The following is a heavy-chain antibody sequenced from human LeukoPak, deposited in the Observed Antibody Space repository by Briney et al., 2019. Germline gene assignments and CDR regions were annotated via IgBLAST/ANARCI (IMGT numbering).Heavy chain of an antibody. V-gene: IGHV4-30-2*01. D-gene: IGHD6-13*01. Sequence: SETLSLTCTVSGGSISSGGYYWSWIRQPPGKGLEWIGYIYHSASTYYNPSLKSRVTISVDRSKNQFSLKLSSVTAADTAVYYCARDTAAGREFDYWGQGTLVTVSS. J-gene: IGHJ4*02. CDR3: ARDTAAGREFDY. CDR2: IYHSAST. CDR1: GGSISSGGYY.